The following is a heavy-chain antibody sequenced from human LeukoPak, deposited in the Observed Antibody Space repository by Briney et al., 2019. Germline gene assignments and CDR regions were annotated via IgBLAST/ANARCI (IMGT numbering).Heavy chain of an antibody. J-gene: IGHJ4*02. CDR3: ARAGDDSSGYYYFDY. CDR2: INHSVST. Sequence: SETLSLTCAVYGGSFSGYYWSWIRAPPGKGLEWSGEINHSVSTNYNPSLKSRVTISVDTSKNQFSLKLSSVTAADTAVYYCARAGDDSSGYYYFDYWGQGTLVTVSS. D-gene: IGHD3-22*01. V-gene: IGHV4-34*01. CDR1: GGSFSGYY.